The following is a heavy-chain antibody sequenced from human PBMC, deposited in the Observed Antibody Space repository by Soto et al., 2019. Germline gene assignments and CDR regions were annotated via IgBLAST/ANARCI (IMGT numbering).Heavy chain of an antibody. J-gene: IGHJ2*01. V-gene: IGHV4-59*01. CDR1: GGSISSYY. CDR3: ARAGDSSGYYYEDWYFDL. D-gene: IGHD3-22*01. Sequence: SETLSLTCTVSGGSISSYYWSWIRQPPGKGLEWIGYIYYSGSTNYNPSLKSRVTISVDTSKNQFSLKLSSVTAADTAVYYCARAGDSSGYYYEDWYFDLWGRGTLVTVSS. CDR2: IYYSGST.